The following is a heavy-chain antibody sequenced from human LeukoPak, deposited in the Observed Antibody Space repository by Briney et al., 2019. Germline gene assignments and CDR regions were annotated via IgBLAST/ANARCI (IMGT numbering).Heavy chain of an antibody. CDR1: GFTFSSYS. CDR3: ARDLRGSGYYPPGY. Sequence: PGGSLRLSCAASGFTFSSYSMNWVRQAPGKGLEWVSSISSSSSSYIYYADSVKGRFTISRDNAKNSLYLQMNSLRAEDTAVYYCARDLRGSGYYPPGYWGQGTLVTVSS. J-gene: IGHJ4*02. V-gene: IGHV3-21*01. CDR2: ISSSSSSYI. D-gene: IGHD3-22*01.